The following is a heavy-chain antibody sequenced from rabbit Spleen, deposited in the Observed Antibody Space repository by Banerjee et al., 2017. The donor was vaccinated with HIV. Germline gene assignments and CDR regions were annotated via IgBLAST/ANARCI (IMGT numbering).Heavy chain of an antibody. CDR2: VHTSGGNT. J-gene: IGHJ3*01. CDR1: GVDLNNYW. V-gene: IGHV1S40*01. D-gene: IGHD5-1*01. Sequence: QSLEESGGDLVKPGASLTLTCKASGVDLNNYWMSWVRQAPGKGLEWIGCVHTSGGNTHYASWAKGRFTISKTSSITVDLKMTSLTAADTATYFCARDVPYRMWGQGTLVTVS. CDR3: ARDVPYRM.